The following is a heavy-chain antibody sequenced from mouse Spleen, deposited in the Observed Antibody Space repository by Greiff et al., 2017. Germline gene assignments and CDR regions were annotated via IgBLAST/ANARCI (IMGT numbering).Heavy chain of an antibody. CDR1: GFTFSNYW. CDR3: TFYYGNGGFAY. V-gene: IGHV6-3*01. J-gene: IGHJ3*01. D-gene: IGHD2-1*01. Sequence: EVKLMESGGGLVQPGGSMKLSCDASGFTFSNYWMNWVRQSPEKGLEWVAQIRLKSDNYATHYAESVKGRFTISRDDSKSSVYLQMNNLRAEDTGIYYCTFYYGNGGFAYWGQGTLVTVSA. CDR2: IRLKSDNYAT.